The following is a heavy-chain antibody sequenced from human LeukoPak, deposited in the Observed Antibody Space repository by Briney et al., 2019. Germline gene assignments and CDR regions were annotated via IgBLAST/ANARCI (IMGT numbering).Heavy chain of an antibody. Sequence: ASVKVSCKASGYTFTNYDINWVRQATGQGLEWMGYMNPNSGNTAYAQKFQGRVTITKNTSISTAYMELTSLRSEDTAMYYCAREGLDSWGRGTLVTVS. CDR2: MNPNSGNT. CDR3: AREGLDS. J-gene: IGHJ5*01. V-gene: IGHV1-8*03. CDR1: GYTFTNYD.